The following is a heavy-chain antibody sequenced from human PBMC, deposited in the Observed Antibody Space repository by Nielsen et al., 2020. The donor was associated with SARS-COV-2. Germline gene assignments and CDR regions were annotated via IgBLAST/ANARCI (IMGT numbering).Heavy chain of an antibody. CDR1: GFTFSDYY. J-gene: IGHJ5*02. V-gene: IGHV3-11*06. D-gene: IGHD1-1*01. CDR3: ARAGQLELSWFDP. Sequence: GESLKISCAASGFTFSDYYMSWIRQAPGNGLEWVSYISSSSSYTNYADSVKGRFTISRDNAKNSLYLQMNSLRAEDTAVYYCARAGQLELSWFDPWGQGTLVTVSS. CDR2: ISSSSSYT.